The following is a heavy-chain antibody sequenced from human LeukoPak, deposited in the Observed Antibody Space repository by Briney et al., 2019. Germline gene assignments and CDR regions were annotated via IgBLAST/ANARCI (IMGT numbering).Heavy chain of an antibody. D-gene: IGHD1/OR15-1a*01. J-gene: IGHJ4*02. CDR2: FRNKANTYST. Sequence: VGALILSCASTGFTFSDHQMGSVRGTPGKGVEWVGRFRNKANTYSTEYAESMKGRFNISRDDSKDSLYLKMNSLKTEDTAVYYCVRTNGGSCFDYWGQGTLVAVSS. CDR3: VRTNGGSCFDY. V-gene: IGHV3-72*01. CDR1: GFTFSDHQ.